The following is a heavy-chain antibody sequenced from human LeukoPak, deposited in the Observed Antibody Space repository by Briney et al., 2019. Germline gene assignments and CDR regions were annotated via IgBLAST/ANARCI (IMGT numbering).Heavy chain of an antibody. V-gene: IGHV1-2*02. CDR3: AAGSIAAAGTFDY. CDR1: GYTFTGYY. Sequence: ASVKVSCKASGYTFTGYYMHWVRQAPGQGLEWMGWINPNSGGTNYAQKFQGRVTMTRDTSISTAYMELSSLRSEDTAVYYCAAGSIAAAGTFDYWGQGTLVTVSS. J-gene: IGHJ4*02. D-gene: IGHD6-13*01. CDR2: INPNSGGT.